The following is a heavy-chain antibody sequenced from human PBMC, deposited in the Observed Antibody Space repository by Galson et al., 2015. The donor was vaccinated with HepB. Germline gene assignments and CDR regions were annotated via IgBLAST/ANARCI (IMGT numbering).Heavy chain of an antibody. J-gene: IGHJ5*02. D-gene: IGHD3-22*01. V-gene: IGHV3-48*04. CDR3: ARDRYYDSSGYYLNWFDP. Sequence: SLRLSCAASGFTFSSYSMNWVRQAPGKGLEWVSYISSSSSTIYYADSVKGRFTISRDNAKNSLYLQMNSLRAEDTAVYYCARDRYYDSSGYYLNWFDPWGQGTLVTVSS. CDR1: GFTFSSYS. CDR2: ISSSSSTI.